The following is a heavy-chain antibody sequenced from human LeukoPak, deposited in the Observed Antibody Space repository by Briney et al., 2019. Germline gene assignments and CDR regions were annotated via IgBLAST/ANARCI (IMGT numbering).Heavy chain of an antibody. CDR2: ITTSDGNT. Sequence: GGSLRLSCAASGFTFSSYTMSWVRQAPGKGLEWVSTITTSDGNTYYADSVKGRFTVSRDNSKNTLFLQMNSLRAEDTAVYYCATDPPITMIVGPYWGQGTLVTVSS. D-gene: IGHD3-22*01. CDR1: GFTFSSYT. CDR3: ATDPPITMIVGPY. J-gene: IGHJ4*02. V-gene: IGHV3-23*01.